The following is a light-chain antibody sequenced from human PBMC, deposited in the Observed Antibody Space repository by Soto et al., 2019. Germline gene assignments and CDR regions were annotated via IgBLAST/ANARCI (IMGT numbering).Light chain of an antibody. V-gene: IGKV1-5*01. J-gene: IGKJ1*01. Sequence: DIQMTQSPSTLSASVGDRVNITCRASQSISSGVAWYQQKPGKAPKFLIYDASSLESGVPSRFSGSGSGTEFTLTISTLQPDDFATYYCQQYNTYPWTFGQGTKVDIK. CDR3: QQYNTYPWT. CDR2: DAS. CDR1: QSISSG.